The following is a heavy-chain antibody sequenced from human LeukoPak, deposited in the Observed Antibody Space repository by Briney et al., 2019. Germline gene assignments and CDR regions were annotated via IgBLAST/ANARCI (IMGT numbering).Heavy chain of an antibody. Sequence: GGSLRLSCAASGFTFSSYWMNWVRQVPGKGLVWVSRIVSDGSNTNYADSVKGRFTISRDNAKNTLYLQMNSLRVEDTAVYYYARGRPHGNDYWGQGTLVTVSS. D-gene: IGHD4-23*01. CDR3: ARGRPHGNDY. CDR2: IVSDGSNT. J-gene: IGHJ4*02. CDR1: GFTFSSYW. V-gene: IGHV3-74*01.